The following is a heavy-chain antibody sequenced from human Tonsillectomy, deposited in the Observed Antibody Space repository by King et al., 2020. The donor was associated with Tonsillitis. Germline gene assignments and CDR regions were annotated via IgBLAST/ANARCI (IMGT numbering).Heavy chain of an antibody. V-gene: IGHV3-20*04. CDR1: GFTFDDYG. CDR3: ARASSIAVLVGAFDM. CDR2: VNWNGDDT. J-gene: IGHJ3*02. D-gene: IGHD6-6*01. Sequence: VQLVESGGGVVRPGGSLRLSCAASGFTFDDYGMSWVRQAPGKGLEWVSGVNWNGDDTSYVDSVKGRFTISRDNAKNSLYLQMNNLRAEDTALYYCARASSIAVLVGAFDMWGQGTMVTVSS.